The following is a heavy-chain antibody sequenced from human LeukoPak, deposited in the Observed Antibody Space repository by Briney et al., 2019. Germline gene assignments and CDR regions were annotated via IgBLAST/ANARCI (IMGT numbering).Heavy chain of an antibody. J-gene: IGHJ4*02. V-gene: IGHV1-24*01. CDR2: FDLVHGDT. D-gene: IGHD5-18*01. CDR1: GYSLTDLS. Sequence: GASVKVSCKVSGYSLTDLSLHWVRQAPGKGLEWLGGFDLVHGDTIYAQKFQGRVTMTEDTSTDTSYMELSSLGSEDTAVYFCTAGRAYSLLDFWGQGTLVIVSS. CDR3: TAGRAYSLLDF.